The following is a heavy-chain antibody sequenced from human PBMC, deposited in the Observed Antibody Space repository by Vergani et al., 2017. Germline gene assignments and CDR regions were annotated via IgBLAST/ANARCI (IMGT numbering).Heavy chain of an antibody. CDR1: GFTFSSYG. CDR3: ARDMGTSCPDY. CDR2: IWYDGSNK. V-gene: IGHV3-33*01. J-gene: IGHJ4*02. Sequence: QVQLVESGGGVVQPGRSLRLSCAASGFTFSSYGMHWVRQAPGKGLEWVAVIWYDGSNKYYADSVKGRFTISRDNSKNTLYLQMNSLRAEDTAVYYCARDMGTSCPDYWGQGTLVTVSS. D-gene: IGHD2-2*01.